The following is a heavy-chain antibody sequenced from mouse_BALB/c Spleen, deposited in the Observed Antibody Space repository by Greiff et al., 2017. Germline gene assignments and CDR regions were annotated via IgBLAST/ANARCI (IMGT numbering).Heavy chain of an antibody. CDR2: INPYNGDT. CDR1: GYSFTGYF. Sequence: EVKLQESGPELVKPGASVKISCKASGYSFTGYFMNWVMQSHGKSLEWIGRINPYNGDTFYNQKFKGKATLTVDKSSSTAHMELRSLASEDSAVYYCARGYYGSSYVAMDYWGQGTSVTVSS. D-gene: IGHD1-1*01. V-gene: IGHV1-20*02. J-gene: IGHJ4*01. CDR3: ARGYYGSSYVAMDY.